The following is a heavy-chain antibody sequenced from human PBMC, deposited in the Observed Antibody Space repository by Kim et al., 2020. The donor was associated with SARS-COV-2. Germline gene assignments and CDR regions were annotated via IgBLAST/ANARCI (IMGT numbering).Heavy chain of an antibody. CDR3: ARMRRWELLYYEIWFDP. CDR2: INHSGST. Sequence: SETLSLTCAVYGGSFSGYYWSWIRQPPGKGLEWIGEINHSGSTNYNPSLKSRVTISVDTSKNQFSLKLSSVTAADTAVYYCARMRRWELLYYEIWFDPWGQGTLVTVSS. CDR1: GGSFSGYY. J-gene: IGHJ5*02. D-gene: IGHD1-26*01. V-gene: IGHV4-34*01.